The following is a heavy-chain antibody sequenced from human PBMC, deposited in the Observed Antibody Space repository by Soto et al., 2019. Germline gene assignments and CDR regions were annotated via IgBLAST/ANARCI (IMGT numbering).Heavy chain of an antibody. CDR1: GFSLTTSGVG. Sequence: QITLNESGPTQVKPRQTLTLTCTFSGFSLTTSGVGVGWISQSPGKAPEWLALIYWDDDKRYSPSLKGRLTIPKDTSKNQVVLTMADLDPADTATYYCAHRVLRTVFGLVTTTAIYFDFWGQGTPVAVSS. J-gene: IGHJ4*02. CDR3: AHRVLRTVFGLVTTTAIYFDF. CDR2: IYWDDDK. D-gene: IGHD3-3*01. V-gene: IGHV2-5*02.